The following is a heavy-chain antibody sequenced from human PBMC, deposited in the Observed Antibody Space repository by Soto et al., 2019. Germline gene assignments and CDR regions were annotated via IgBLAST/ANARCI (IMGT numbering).Heavy chain of an antibody. CDR2: IYYSGDT. Sequence: SETLSLTCIVSGVSLSSSSYYWAWIRQPPGKGLEWLGTIYYSGDTNYNPSLKSRVTMSLGTSKNQVSLNLSSVTAEDTAVYYGATSDYGGYWYI. D-gene: IGHD3-16*01. CDR3: ATSDYGGYWYI. J-gene: IGHJ2*01. CDR1: GVSLSSSSYY. V-gene: IGHV4-39*07.